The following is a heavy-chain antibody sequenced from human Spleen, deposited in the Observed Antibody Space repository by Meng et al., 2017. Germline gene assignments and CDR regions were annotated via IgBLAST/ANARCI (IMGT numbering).Heavy chain of an antibody. CDR1: GDSTSTSGYY. J-gene: IGHJ5*02. D-gene: IGHD6-19*01. CDR3: VRSSAWVRTGFDP. Sequence: QVQLQESGPGLVKPSETLSLFCAVSGDSTSTSGYYWGWIRQPPGKGLEWIGSIGHSGFTYYTPSLKSRVTVSIDTSRNQFSLWLTSVTAADTAVYYCVRSSAWVRTGFDPWGQGTLVTVSS. CDR2: IGHSGFT. V-gene: IGHV4-39*01.